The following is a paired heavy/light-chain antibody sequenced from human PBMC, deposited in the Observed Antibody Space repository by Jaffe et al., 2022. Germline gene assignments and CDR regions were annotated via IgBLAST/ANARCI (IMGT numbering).Heavy chain of an antibody. J-gene: IGHJ4*02. CDR3: VRGCDRLQCPYFFDS. CDR1: GFRFSDYW. V-gene: IGHV3-7*01. D-gene: IGHD4-4*01. Sequence: EVQLVESGGDLVQPGGSLRVSCAASGFRFSDYWMSWVRQAPGKGLEWVATIRQDGIQTHYVDSVRGRFTVSRDNAKNSLFLQLNSLRADDTSVYYCVRGCDRLQCPYFFDSWGQGTLVTVSS. CDR2: IRQDGIQT.
Light chain of an antibody. V-gene: IGKV3-15*01. J-gene: IGKJ4*01. CDR1: QTVSSY. Sequence: IVMTQSPATLSVSPGERATLSCRASQTVSSYLAWYQQQPGQAPRLLIYGASTRATGIPGRFSGSGSGTDFTLTISSLQSEDSALYYCQQYSDWPRMTFGGGTKVEI. CDR2: GAS. CDR3: QQYSDWPRMT.